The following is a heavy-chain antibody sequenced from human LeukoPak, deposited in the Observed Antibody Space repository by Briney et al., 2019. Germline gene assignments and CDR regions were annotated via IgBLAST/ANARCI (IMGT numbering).Heavy chain of an antibody. V-gene: IGHV4-34*01. CDR2: INRSGST. D-gene: IGHD2-21*02. J-gene: IGHJ4*02. CDR3: ARGGFYCGDDCYVDY. CDR1: GGSLSYYY. Sequence: SETLSLTCAVYGGSLSYYYWSWIRQSTEKGLEWIGEINRSGSTNYNPSLKSRVSISVDTSKNQFSLKLSSVTAADTAVYYCARGGFYCGDDCYVDYWGQGTLVTLSS.